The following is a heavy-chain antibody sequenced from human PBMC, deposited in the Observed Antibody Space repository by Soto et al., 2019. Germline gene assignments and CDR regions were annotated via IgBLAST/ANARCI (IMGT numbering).Heavy chain of an antibody. J-gene: IGHJ5*02. CDR2: ISSSSSTI. CDR3: ARAPTALNWFDP. D-gene: IGHD5-18*01. Sequence: EVQLVESGGGLVQPGGSLRLSCAASGFTFSSYSMNWVRQAPGKGLEWVSYISSSSSTIYYADSVKGRFTISRDNAKNSLYLQMNSLRDEYTAVYYCARAPTALNWFDPWGQGTLVTVSS. V-gene: IGHV3-48*02. CDR1: GFTFSSYS.